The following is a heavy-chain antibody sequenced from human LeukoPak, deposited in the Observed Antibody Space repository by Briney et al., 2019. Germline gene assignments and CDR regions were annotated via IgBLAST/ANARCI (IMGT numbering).Heavy chain of an antibody. V-gene: IGHV4-61*02. D-gene: IGHD2-8*02. CDR2: IYTSGST. CDR1: GGSISSGSYY. Sequence: TTSETLSLTCTVSGGSISSGSYYWSWIRQPAGKGLEWIGRIYTSGSTNYNPSLKSRVTISVDTSKNQFSLKLSSVTAADTAVYYCARGLGYCTGVICGDNAFDFWGQGTLVTVSS. J-gene: IGHJ3*01. CDR3: ARGLGYCTGVICGDNAFDF.